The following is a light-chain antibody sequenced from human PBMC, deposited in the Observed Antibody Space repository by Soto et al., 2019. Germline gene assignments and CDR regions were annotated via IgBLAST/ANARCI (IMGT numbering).Light chain of an antibody. V-gene: IGLV1-44*01. CDR3: AAWDDSLNGVV. CDR2: SNS. Sequence: QSLLTQPPSASGTPGQRVTISCSGSSSNIGSNTVNWYQQLPGTAPKLLIYSNSQRPSGVPDRFSGSKSGTSASLAISGLQSEDEADYYCAAWDDSLNGVVFGGGTKLTVL. CDR1: SSNIGSNT. J-gene: IGLJ2*01.